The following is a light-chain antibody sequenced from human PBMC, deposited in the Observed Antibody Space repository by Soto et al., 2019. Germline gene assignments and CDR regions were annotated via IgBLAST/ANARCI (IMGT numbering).Light chain of an antibody. CDR2: GAS. J-gene: IGKJ2*01. CDR1: QSVSSSQ. V-gene: IGKV3-20*01. Sequence: EIVLTQSPGTLSLSPGESATLSCRASQSVSSSQVAWYQQKPGQAPRLLIYGASSRATGITDRFSGVGSETDFPLTISRLEPEDFAVYYCLQYDTSPHTFGQGTKLEIK. CDR3: LQYDTSPHT.